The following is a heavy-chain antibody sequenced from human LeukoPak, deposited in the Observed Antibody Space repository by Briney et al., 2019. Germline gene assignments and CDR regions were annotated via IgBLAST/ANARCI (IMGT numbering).Heavy chain of an antibody. D-gene: IGHD3-3*01. Sequence: ASVKVSCKASGYTFTSYAMNWVRQAPGQGLEWMGWINTNTGNPTYAQGFTGRFVFSLDTSVSTAYLQISSLKAEDTAVYYCARGYTIFGVVIIPYFDYWGQGTLVTVSS. V-gene: IGHV7-4-1*02. CDR1: GYTFTSYA. CDR2: INTNTGNP. J-gene: IGHJ4*02. CDR3: ARGYTIFGVVIIPYFDY.